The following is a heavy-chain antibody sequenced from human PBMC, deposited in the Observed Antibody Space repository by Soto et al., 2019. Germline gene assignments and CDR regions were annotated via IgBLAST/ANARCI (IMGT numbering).Heavy chain of an antibody. Sequence: GESLKISCKGSGYSFTSYWIGWVRQMPGKGLEWMGIIYPGDSDTRYSPSFQGQVTISADKSISTAYLQWSSLKASDTAMYYCGRHLVGGGNYVFWSGPGSFSYNGMDVWDNGT. D-gene: IGHD3-3*01. V-gene: IGHV5-51*01. J-gene: IGHJ6*04. CDR2: IYPGDSDT. CDR1: GYSFTSYW. CDR3: GRHLVGGGNYVFWSGPGSFSYNGMDV.